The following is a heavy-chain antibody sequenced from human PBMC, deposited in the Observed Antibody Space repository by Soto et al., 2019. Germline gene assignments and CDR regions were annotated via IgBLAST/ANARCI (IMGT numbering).Heavy chain of an antibody. Sequence: QIQVLQSGPEVRKPGTSVNVSCKASGHTFKKTGFSWVRQSLGQGLEWMGWIDADNGDTKYAQKSRHRVTLTTDTATRTAYIDLWALGSDDTALYFCVVCPGIQTGGACLDFWGQGTLVTVSS. D-gene: IGHD3-16*01. CDR3: VVCPGIQTGGACLDF. J-gene: IGHJ4*01. CDR1: GHTFKKTG. V-gene: IGHV1-18*04. CDR2: IDADNGDT.